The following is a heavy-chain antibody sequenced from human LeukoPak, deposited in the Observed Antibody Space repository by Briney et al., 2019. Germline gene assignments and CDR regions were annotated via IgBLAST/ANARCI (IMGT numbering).Heavy chain of an antibody. CDR3: ARDPRSSGWYEGNWFDP. V-gene: IGHV3-74*01. J-gene: IGHJ5*02. D-gene: IGHD6-19*01. CDR1: GFTFSSYW. Sequence: GGSLRLSCGASGFTFSSYWMHWVRQVPGKGLVWVSRINSDGSSTSYADSVKGRFTISRDNAKNTLYLQMNSLRAEDTAVYYCARDPRSSGWYEGNWFDPWGQGTLVTVSS. CDR2: INSDGSST.